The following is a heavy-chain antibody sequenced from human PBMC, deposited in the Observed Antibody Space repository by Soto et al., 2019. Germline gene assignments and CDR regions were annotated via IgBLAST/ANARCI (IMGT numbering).Heavy chain of an antibody. D-gene: IGHD2-15*01. V-gene: IGHV3-23*01. CDR3: AQGFVVVAALTYYFDY. J-gene: IGHJ4*02. Sequence: EVQLLESGGGLVQPGGSLRLSCAASGFTFSSYAMSWVRQAPGKGLEWVSAISGSGGSTYYADSVKGRFTISRDNSKNTLDLQLNSLVAADTAVYYCAQGFVVVAALTYYFDYCGQGTLVTAS. CDR2: ISGSGGST. CDR1: GFTFSSYA.